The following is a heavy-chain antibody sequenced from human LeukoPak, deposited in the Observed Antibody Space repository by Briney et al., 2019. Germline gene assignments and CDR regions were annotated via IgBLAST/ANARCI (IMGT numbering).Heavy chain of an antibody. V-gene: IGHV4-59*01. CDR2: IYYSGST. J-gene: IGHJ6*03. CDR3: ARATYYYYMDV. Sequence: SETLSLSCTVSGGSISSYYWSWIRQPPGKGLEWIGYIYYSGSTNYNPSLKSRVTISVDTSKNQFSLKLSSVTAADTAVYYCARATYYYYMDVWGKGTTVTISS. CDR1: GGSISSYY.